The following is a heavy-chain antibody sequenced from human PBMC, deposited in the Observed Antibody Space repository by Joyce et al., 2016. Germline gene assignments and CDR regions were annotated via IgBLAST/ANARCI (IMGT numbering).Heavy chain of an antibody. CDR2: INSDGSST. Sequence: EVQLVESGGGLVQPGGSLRLSCAASGFTFSNYWMHWVRQAPGKGLVWGSRINSDGSSTSYADSVKGRFTISRDNAKNTLYLQMNSLRAEDTAVYYCARDCSGGSCYRNWGQGTLVTVSS. CDR1: GFTFSNYW. J-gene: IGHJ4*02. CDR3: ARDCSGGSCYRN. D-gene: IGHD2-15*01. V-gene: IGHV3-74*01.